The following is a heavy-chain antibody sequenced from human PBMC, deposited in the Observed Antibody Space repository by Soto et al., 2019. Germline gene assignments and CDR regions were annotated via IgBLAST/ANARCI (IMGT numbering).Heavy chain of an antibody. CDR1: GGSLSGYY. CDR3: ARGLGRGVDNV. CDR2: IIHSGSA. Sequence: LSLTCAVYGGSLSGYYWSWIRQPPGKGLEWIGEIIHSGSANYNPSLKSRVTISVDTSKNQFSLKLSSVTAADTAVYYCARGLGRGVDNVWGQRTTVTVSS. J-gene: IGHJ6*02. D-gene: IGHD1-26*01. V-gene: IGHV4-34*01.